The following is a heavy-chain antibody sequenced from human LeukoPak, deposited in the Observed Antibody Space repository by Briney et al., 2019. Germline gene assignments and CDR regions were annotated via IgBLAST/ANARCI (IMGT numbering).Heavy chain of an antibody. CDR2: ISAYNGNT. V-gene: IGHV1-18*01. CDR3: ARGDRIVGATRYYYYYGMDV. CDR1: GYTLTSYG. D-gene: IGHD1-26*01. Sequence: WASVKVSCKASGYTLTSYGISWVRQAPGQGLEWMGWISAYNGNTNYAQKLQGRVTMTTDTSTSTAYMELRSLRSDDTAVYYCARGDRIVGATRYYYYYGMDVWGQGTTVTVSS. J-gene: IGHJ6*02.